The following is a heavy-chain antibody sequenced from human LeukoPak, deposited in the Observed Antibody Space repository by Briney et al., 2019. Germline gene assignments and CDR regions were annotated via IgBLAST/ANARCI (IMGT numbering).Heavy chain of an antibody. CDR3: ARDLRREKMATIQGTGY. V-gene: IGHV3-48*01. J-gene: IGHJ4*02. D-gene: IGHD5-24*01. Sequence: GGSLRLSCAASGFTFSSYSMNWVRQAPGKGLEWVSYIGSSSSTIYYADSVKGRFTISRDNAKNSLYLQMNSLRAEDTAVYYCARDLRREKMATIQGTGYWGQGTLVTVSS. CDR2: IGSSSSTI. CDR1: GFTFSSYS.